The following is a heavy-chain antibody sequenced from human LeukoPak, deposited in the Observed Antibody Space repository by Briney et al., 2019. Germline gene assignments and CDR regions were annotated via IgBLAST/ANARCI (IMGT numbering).Heavy chain of an antibody. CDR3: AREDTDYDILTGYYLRWFDP. CDR1: GGSISSYY. Sequence: SETLSLTCTVSGGSISSYYWGWIRQPPGKGLEWIGYIYYSGSTNYNPSLKSRVTISVDTSKNQFSLKLSSVTAADTAVYYCAREDTDYDILTGYYLRWFDPWGQGTLVTVSP. V-gene: IGHV4-59*01. J-gene: IGHJ5*02. CDR2: IYYSGST. D-gene: IGHD3-9*01.